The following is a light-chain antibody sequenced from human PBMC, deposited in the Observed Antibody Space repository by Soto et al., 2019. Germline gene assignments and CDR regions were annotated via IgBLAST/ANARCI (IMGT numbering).Light chain of an antibody. J-gene: IGLJ2*01. CDR1: SGDIGTYNL. CDR3: CSYAGRSTVI. CDR2: EGN. Sequence: QSALTQPASVSGSPGQSITISCTGTSGDIGTYNLVSWYQHHPGSAPKLIIFEGNKRPSVVSNRFSASKSGNTASLAVSGRQAEDEAAYHCCSYAGRSTVICGGGTKLTVL. V-gene: IGLV2-23*01.